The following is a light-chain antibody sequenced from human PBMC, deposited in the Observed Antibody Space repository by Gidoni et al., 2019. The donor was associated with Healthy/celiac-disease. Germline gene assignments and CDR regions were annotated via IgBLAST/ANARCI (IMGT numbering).Light chain of an antibody. Sequence: DIVLTQSPAPLSLSPGERATLSCRASQSVSSYLAWYQQKPGQAPRLLIYDASNRATGIPARFSGSGSGTDFTLTISSLEPEDFAVYYCQQRSNWPPRVFTFGGGTKVEIK. V-gene: IGKV3-11*01. CDR2: DAS. J-gene: IGKJ4*01. CDR3: QQRSNWPPRVFT. CDR1: QSVSSY.